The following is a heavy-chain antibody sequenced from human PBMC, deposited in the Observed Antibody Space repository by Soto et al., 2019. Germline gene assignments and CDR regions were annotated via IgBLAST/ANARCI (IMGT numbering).Heavy chain of an antibody. CDR2: IYHSGST. V-gene: IGHV4-4*02. D-gene: IGHD6-19*01. J-gene: IGHJ4*02. Sequence: SSETLSLTCAVSGGSISSSNWWSWVRQPPGKGLEWIGEIYHSGSTNYNPSLKSRVTISVDKSKNQFSLKLSSVTAADTAVYYCARGIGYSSGWLNTRNRYYYFDYWGQGTLVTVSS. CDR3: ARGIGYSSGWLNTRNRYYYFDY. CDR1: GGSISSSNW.